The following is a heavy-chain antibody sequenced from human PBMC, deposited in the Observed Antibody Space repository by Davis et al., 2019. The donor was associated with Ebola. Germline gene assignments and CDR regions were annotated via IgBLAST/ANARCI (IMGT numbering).Heavy chain of an antibody. V-gene: IGHV4-34*01. Sequence: PSETLSLTCAVYGGSFSGYYWSWIRQPPGKGLEWIGEINHSGSTNYNPSLKSRVTISVDTSKNQFSLKLSSVTAADTAVYYCARDPSRWDCSSTSCHSDYWGQGTLVTVSS. CDR1: GGSFSGYY. CDR3: ARDPSRWDCSSTSCHSDY. J-gene: IGHJ4*02. CDR2: INHSGST. D-gene: IGHD2-2*01.